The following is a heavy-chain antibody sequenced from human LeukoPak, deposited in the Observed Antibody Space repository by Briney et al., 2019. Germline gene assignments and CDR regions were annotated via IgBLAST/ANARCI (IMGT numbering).Heavy chain of an antibody. J-gene: IGHJ4*02. CDR2: VIPHSGGT. CDR1: GYTLTELS. D-gene: IGHD1-26*01. V-gene: IGHV1-2*02. CDR3: ALLGATELDY. Sequence: ASVKVSCKVSGYTLTELSMHWVRQAPGQGLEWMGWVIPHSGGTNYAQKFQGRVTMTRDTSINTAYMELFRLRSDDTAIYYCALLGATELDYWGQGTLVTVSS.